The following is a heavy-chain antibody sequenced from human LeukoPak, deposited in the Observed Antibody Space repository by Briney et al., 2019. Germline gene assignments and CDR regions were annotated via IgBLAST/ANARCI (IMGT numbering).Heavy chain of an antibody. D-gene: IGHD6-6*01. CDR1: GFTFSSYW. CDR2: IYSGGST. J-gene: IGHJ4*02. V-gene: IGHV3-66*02. Sequence: GGSLRLSCAASGFTFSSYWMSWVRQAPGKGLEWVSVIYSGGSTFYADSVKGRFTISRDNSKNTLYLQMNSLRAEDTAVYYCARASIAASGYYFDYWGQGTLVTVSS. CDR3: ARASIAASGYYFDY.